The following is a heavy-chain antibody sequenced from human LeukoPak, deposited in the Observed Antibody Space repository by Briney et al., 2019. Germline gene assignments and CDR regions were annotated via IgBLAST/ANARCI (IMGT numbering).Heavy chain of an antibody. CDR1: GFTFSSYW. V-gene: IGHV3-7*01. Sequence: GGSLRLSCAASGFTFSSYWMNWVRQAPGKGLEWVANIKQDGSEKYYVDSVQGRFTISRDNAKSSLYLQMNSLRGEDTAVYYCAREVIAAAGTKPDYWGQGTLVTVSS. CDR2: IKQDGSEK. CDR3: AREVIAAAGTKPDY. J-gene: IGHJ4*02. D-gene: IGHD6-13*01.